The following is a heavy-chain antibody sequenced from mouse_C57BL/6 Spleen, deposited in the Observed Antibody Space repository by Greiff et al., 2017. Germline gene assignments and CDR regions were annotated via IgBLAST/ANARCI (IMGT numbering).Heavy chain of an antibody. CDR1: GYTFTSYW. Sequence: QVQLQQSGAELVMPGASVKLSCKASGYTFTSYWMHWVKQRPGQGLEWIGEIDPSDSYTNYNQKFKGKSTLTVDKSSSTAYMQLSSLTSEDSAVYYCARPTSYYAMDYWGQGTSVTVSS. J-gene: IGHJ4*01. CDR3: ARPTSYYAMDY. V-gene: IGHV1-69*01. CDR2: IDPSDSYT.